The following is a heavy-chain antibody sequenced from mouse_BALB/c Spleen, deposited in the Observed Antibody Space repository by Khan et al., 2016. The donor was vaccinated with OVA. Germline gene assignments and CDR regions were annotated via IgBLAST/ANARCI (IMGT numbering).Heavy chain of an antibody. J-gene: IGHJ2*01. CDR3: TRNGFGNYESWDY. V-gene: IGHV1-5*01. CDR1: GYTFTSYW. Sequence: MQLEESGTVLARPGASVKMSCKASGYTFTSYWMHWVKQRPGQGLEWIGAIYPGNSDTNYNQKFKGKAKLTAVTSTSTAYMELNSLTNEDSAVYYWTRNGFGNYESWDYWGQGTTLTVSS. D-gene: IGHD2-1*01. CDR2: IYPGNSDT.